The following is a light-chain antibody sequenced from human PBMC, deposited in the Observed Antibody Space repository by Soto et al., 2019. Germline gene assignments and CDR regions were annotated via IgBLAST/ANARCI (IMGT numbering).Light chain of an antibody. Sequence: QSALTQPASVSGSPGQSITISCTGTSSDVGSYNLVSWYQQQPGKAPKLMIYEGSKRPSGVSNRFSGSKSGNTASLTISGLQAEYEADYYCCSYAGSSTLYVFGTGTKFTVL. CDR3: CSYAGSSTLYV. J-gene: IGLJ1*01. V-gene: IGLV2-23*01. CDR1: SSDVGSYNL. CDR2: EGS.